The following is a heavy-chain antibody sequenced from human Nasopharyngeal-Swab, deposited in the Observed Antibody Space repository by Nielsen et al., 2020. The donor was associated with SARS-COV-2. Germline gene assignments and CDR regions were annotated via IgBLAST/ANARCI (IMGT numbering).Heavy chain of an antibody. V-gene: IGHV4-59*01. CDR1: GGSISSYS. CDR2: IYYSGST. CDR3: ARTAGYYYMDV. Sequence: SQTLSLTCAVSGGSISSYSWRWIRLPPGKGLEWIGYIYYSGSTNYSPSLKSRVTISVDTSKNQFSLKLNSVTAADTAVYYCARTAGYYYMDVWGKGTTVTVSS. D-gene: IGHD6-13*01. J-gene: IGHJ6*03.